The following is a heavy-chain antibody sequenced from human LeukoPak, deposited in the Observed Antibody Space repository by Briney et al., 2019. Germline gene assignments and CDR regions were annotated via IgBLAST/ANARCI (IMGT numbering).Heavy chain of an antibody. CDR2: INPNSGGT. V-gene: IGHV1-2*06. CDR3: GTPHKYYDIWRGYCPFDN. Sequence: ASVKVSCKASGYTFTGYYMHWVRQAPGQGLEWMGRINPNSGGTNYAQNFQGRVTISADESTTTAYMELSSLRSEDTAVYYCGTPHKYYDIWRGYCPFDNWGQGTLVTVSS. D-gene: IGHD3-3*01. J-gene: IGHJ4*02. CDR1: GYTFTGYY.